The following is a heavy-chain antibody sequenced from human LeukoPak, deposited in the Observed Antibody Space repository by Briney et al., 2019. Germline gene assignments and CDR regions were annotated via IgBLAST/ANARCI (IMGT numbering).Heavy chain of an antibody. V-gene: IGHV4-38-2*02. CDR2: IYHSGST. Sequence: SETLSLTCTVSGYSISSGYYWGWIRPPPGKGLEWIGSIYHSGSTYYNPSLKSRVTISVDTSKNQFSLKLSSVTAADTAVYYCARYRVAAEYFQHWGQGTLVTVSS. CDR1: GYSISSGYY. J-gene: IGHJ1*01. D-gene: IGHD2-15*01. CDR3: ARYRVAAEYFQH.